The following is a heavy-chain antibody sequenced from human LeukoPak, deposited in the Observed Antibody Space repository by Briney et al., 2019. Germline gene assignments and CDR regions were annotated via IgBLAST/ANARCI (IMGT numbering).Heavy chain of an antibody. CDR2: IKSKTGGGTT. V-gene: IGHV3-15*01. J-gene: IGHJ3*01. D-gene: IGHD3-22*01. CDR3: TTQDSFDF. CDR1: GFAFINAW. Sequence: PGGSLRLSCAASGFAFINAWMTWVRQAPGKGLEWVGRIKSKTGGGTTAYEASVKGRFAISRDDSQNTLYLQMNSLKTEDTALYYCTTQDSFDFWGPGTIVSVSS.